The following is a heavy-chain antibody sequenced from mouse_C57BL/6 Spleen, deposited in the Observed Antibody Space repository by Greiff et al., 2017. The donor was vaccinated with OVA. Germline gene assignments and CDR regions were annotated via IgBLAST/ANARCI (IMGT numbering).Heavy chain of an antibody. CDR2: ISYDGSN. CDR3: ARAVYYGNYYAMDY. J-gene: IGHJ4*01. D-gene: IGHD2-1*01. V-gene: IGHV3-6*01. Sequence: EVKLMESGPGLVKPSQSLSLTCSVTGYSITSGYYWNWIRQFPGNKLEWMGYISYDGSNNYNPSLKNRISITRDTSKNQFFLKLNSVTTEDTATYYCARAVYYGNYYAMDYWGQGTSVTVSS. CDR1: GYSITSGYY.